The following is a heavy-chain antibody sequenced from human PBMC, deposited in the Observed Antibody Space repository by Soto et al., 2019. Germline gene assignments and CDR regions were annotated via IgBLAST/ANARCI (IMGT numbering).Heavy chain of an antibody. CDR2: ISYDGSNT. D-gene: IGHD6-19*01. Sequence: QVQLVESGGGVVQPARSLRLSCAASGFTFSSYGMHWIRQAPGKGLEWVAVISYDGSNTYYADSVKGRFTISRDNSKNTLYLQMTSLRAEDTAVYYCAKEIYSSGWPGEVDYWGQGGLVTVSS. V-gene: IGHV3-30*18. CDR3: AKEIYSSGWPGEVDY. J-gene: IGHJ4*02. CDR1: GFTFSSYG.